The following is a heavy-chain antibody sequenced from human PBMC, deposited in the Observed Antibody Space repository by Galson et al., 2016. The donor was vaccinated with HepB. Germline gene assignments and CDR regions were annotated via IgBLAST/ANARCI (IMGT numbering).Heavy chain of an antibody. CDR3: ARHLRVGSGAHRDVFDI. CDR1: GFTFASSA. Sequence: SLRLSCAASGFTFASSAMTWVRQAPGKGLQWVSSISPSGWSSQDADSVKGRFTTSRDNPRFTLYLQMTSLRVEDAAVYYCARHLRVGSGAHRDVFDIWGRGTMVSVSS. D-gene: IGHD4/OR15-4a*01. CDR2: ISPSGWSS. V-gene: IGHV3-23*01. J-gene: IGHJ3*02.